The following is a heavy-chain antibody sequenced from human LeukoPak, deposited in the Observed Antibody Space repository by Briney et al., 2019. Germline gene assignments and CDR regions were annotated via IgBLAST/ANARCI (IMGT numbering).Heavy chain of an antibody. CDR1: GGSVSSGTYY. Sequence: SETLSLTCTVSGGSVSSGTYYWSWIRQPPGKGLELIGYIYYSGSTDYNPSLKSRVTISVDTSKNQFSLKLSSVTAADTAVYYCARERNSGCIDLWGRGTLVTVSS. V-gene: IGHV4-61*01. D-gene: IGHD6-19*01. CDR2: IYYSGST. J-gene: IGHJ2*01. CDR3: ARERNSGCIDL.